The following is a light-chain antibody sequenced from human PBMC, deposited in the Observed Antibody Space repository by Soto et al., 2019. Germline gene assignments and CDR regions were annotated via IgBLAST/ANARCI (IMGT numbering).Light chain of an antibody. CDR3: CSYAGSNTYV. Sequence: QSALPQPASVSGSPGQSITISCTGTSSDVGNYNLVSRYQQYPDKAPKLIISEGTKRPSGVSDRFSGSKSGNTASLTISGLQAEDEADYYCCSYAGSNTYVFGGGTKLTVL. J-gene: IGLJ3*02. CDR2: EGT. V-gene: IGLV2-23*01. CDR1: SSDVGNYNL.